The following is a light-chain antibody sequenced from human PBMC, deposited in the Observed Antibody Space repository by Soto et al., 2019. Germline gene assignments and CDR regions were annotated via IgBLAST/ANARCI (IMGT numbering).Light chain of an antibody. J-gene: IGLJ1*01. Sequence: QSVLTQPASVSGSPGQSITISCTGTSSDVGGYNYVSWYQQHPGKAPKLMIYEVTNRPSGVSNRFSGSKSGNTASLTISGLQAVDESDYYCSSYTTSYTPLYVFGTGTKLTVL. CDR3: SSYTTSYTPLYV. V-gene: IGLV2-14*01. CDR2: EVT. CDR1: SSDVGGYNY.